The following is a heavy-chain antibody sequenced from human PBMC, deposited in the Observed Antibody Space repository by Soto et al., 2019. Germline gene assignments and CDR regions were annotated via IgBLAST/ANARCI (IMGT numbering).Heavy chain of an antibody. CDR2: INPKSGGT. V-gene: IGHV1-2*04. D-gene: IGHD2-8*01. CDR1: GYSFTDYH. J-gene: IGHJ6*02. CDR3: ARGHSTDCSNGVCSFFYNHEMDV. Sequence: QVQLVQSGAEVKKPGASVRVSCKASGYSFTDYHIHWVRQAPGQGLEWLGRINPKSGGTSTAQKFQGWVTMTRDRCISTVYMELTSRRSDDTAAYFCARGHSTDCSNGVCSFFYNHEMDVWGQGTTVTVSS.